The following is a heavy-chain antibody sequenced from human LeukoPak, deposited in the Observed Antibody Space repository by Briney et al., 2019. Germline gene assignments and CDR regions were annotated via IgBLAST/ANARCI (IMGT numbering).Heavy chain of an antibody. CDR1: GFTFSIYS. CDR3: ARRSEFGVLYYMDI. CDR2: ISSSSGTI. Sequence: GGSLRLSCVASGFTFSIYSMNWVRQAPGKGLEWVSYISSSSGTIYYADSVKGRFTISRDNAKNSLYLQMNSLRAEDTAVYYCARRSEFGVLYYMDIWGKGTTVTVSS. J-gene: IGHJ6*03. V-gene: IGHV3-48*01. D-gene: IGHD3-16*01.